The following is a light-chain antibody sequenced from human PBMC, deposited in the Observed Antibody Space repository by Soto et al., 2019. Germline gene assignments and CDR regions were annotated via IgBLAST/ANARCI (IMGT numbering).Light chain of an antibody. V-gene: IGKV1-6*01. J-gene: IGKJ3*01. CDR3: LQGYNFPHT. CDR1: QDIRND. Sequence: AIQMTQSPSSLSASAGDRVTITCRASQDIRNDLGWYQQKPGKAPNLLIYAASTLQIGVPSRFSGSGSGTDFTLTISSLQPEDFATYYCLQGYNFPHTFGPGTKVDIK. CDR2: AAS.